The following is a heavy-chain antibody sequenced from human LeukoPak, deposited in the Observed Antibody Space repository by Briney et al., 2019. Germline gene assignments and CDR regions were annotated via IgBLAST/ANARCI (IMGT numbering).Heavy chain of an antibody. D-gene: IGHD1-26*01. CDR1: GGSFSGYY. V-gene: IGHV4-34*01. CDR2: INHSGST. CDR3: ARVATTMAGVGATTLDY. J-gene: IGHJ4*02. Sequence: PSETLSLTCAVYGGSFSGYYWSWIRQPPGKGLEWIGEINHSGSTNYNPSLKSRVTISVDTSKNQFSLKLSSVTAADTAVYYCARVATTMAGVGATTLDYWGQGTLVTVSS.